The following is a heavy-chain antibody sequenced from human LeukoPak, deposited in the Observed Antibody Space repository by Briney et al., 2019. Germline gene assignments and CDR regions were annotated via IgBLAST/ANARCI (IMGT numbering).Heavy chain of an antibody. CDR3: AKDKDTAMVKYYYYGMDV. J-gene: IGHJ6*02. CDR1: GFTFNSFA. D-gene: IGHD5-18*01. V-gene: IGHV3-23*01. Sequence: GGSLRLSCVASGFTFNSFALTWVRQAPGKGPEWVSGILQSGGTTYYADSVKGRSTISRDNSKNTLYLQMNSLRAEDTAVYYCAKDKDTAMVKYYYYGMDVWGQGTTVTVSS. CDR2: ILQSGGTT.